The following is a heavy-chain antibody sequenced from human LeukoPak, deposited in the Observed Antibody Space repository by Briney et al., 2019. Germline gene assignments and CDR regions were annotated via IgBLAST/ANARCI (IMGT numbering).Heavy chain of an antibody. D-gene: IGHD1-20*01. Sequence: GGSLRLSCAASGFTFSSYSMNWVRQAPGKGLEWVSSISSSSSYIYYADSVKGRFTISRDSAKNSLYLQMNSLRAEDTAVYYCARGVYNWKTFDPWGQGTLVTVSS. CDR3: ARGVYNWKTFDP. J-gene: IGHJ5*02. CDR1: GFTFSSYS. V-gene: IGHV3-21*01. CDR2: ISSSSSYI.